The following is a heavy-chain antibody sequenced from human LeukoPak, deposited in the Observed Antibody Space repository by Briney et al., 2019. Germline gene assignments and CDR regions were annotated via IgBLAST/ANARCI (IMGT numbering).Heavy chain of an antibody. CDR1: GFTFSSYE. CDR3: AKGNGYSYGRYYFDY. J-gene: IGHJ4*02. D-gene: IGHD5-18*01. Sequence: PGGSLRLSCAASGFTFSSYEMNWVRQAPEKGLEWVSAITASGGNTYYADSVKGRFTISRDSSKNTLYLQVNSLRAEDTAVYYCAKGNGYSYGRYYFDYWGQGTLVTVSS. V-gene: IGHV3-23*01. CDR2: ITASGGNT.